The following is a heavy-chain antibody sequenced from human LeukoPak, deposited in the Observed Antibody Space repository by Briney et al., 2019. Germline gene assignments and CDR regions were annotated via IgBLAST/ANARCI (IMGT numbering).Heavy chain of an antibody. D-gene: IGHD6-19*01. CDR1: GGSISSNSYY. V-gene: IGHV4-39*07. J-gene: IGHJ4*02. CDR3: ARELEGGCTDY. Sequence: PSETLSLTCAVSGGSISSNSYYWGWIRQPPGKGLEWIGSIYYSGSTYYNPSLKSRVTISVDTSKNQFSLKLSSVTAADTAVYYCARELEGGCTDYWGQGTLVTVSS. CDR2: IYYSGST.